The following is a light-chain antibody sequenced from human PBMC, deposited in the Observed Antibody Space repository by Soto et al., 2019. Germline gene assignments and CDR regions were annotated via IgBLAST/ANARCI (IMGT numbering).Light chain of an antibody. V-gene: IGLV4-60*02. Sequence: QPVLTQSSSASASLGSSVKLTCTLSSGHSSYIIAWHQQKPGKAPRYLMKLEGSGSYNKGSGVPDRSSGSSSGADRYLTISNLQFEDEADYYCETWDSNTHPVFGGGTKLTVL. J-gene: IGLJ3*02. CDR1: SGHSSYI. CDR3: ETWDSNTHPV. CDR2: LEGSGSY.